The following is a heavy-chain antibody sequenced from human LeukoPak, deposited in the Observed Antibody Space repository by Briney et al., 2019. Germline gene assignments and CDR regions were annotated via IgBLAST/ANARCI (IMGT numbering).Heavy chain of an antibody. CDR3: ARHLKGLQLVNWFDP. CDR1: GGSISSSGYY. J-gene: IGHJ5*02. V-gene: IGHV4-39*01. CDR2: IYYSGST. D-gene: IGHD6-13*01. Sequence: SETLSLTCTVSGGSISSSGYYWGWIRQPPGKGLEWIGSIYYSGSTYYNPSLKSRVTISVDTSKNQFSLKLSSLTAADTAVYYCARHLKGLQLVNWFDPWGQGTLVTVSS.